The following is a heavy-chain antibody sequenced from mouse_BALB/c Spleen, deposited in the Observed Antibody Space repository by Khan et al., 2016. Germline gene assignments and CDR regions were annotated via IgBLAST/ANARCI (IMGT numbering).Heavy chain of an antibody. CDR2: INPSTGYT. CDR1: GYTFTSYW. V-gene: IGHV1-7*01. J-gene: IGHJ3*01. Sequence: QVQLQQPGAELAKPGASVKMSCKASGYTFTSYWMHWVKQRPGQGLEWIGYINPSTGYTEYNQKFKDKATLTADKSSSTAYMQLSSLTSEDSAVYDCARYEGGFAYWGQGTLVTVSA. D-gene: IGHD2-3*01. CDR3: ARYEGGFAY.